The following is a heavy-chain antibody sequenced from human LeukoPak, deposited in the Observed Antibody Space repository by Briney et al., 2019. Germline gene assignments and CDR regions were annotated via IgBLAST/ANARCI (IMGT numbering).Heavy chain of an antibody. CDR2: ISAYNGNT. Sequence: ASVNVSCKASGYTFTSYGISWVRQAPGQGLEWMGWISAYNGNTNYAQKLQGRVTMTTDTSTSTAYMELRSLRSDDTAVYYCAREVYGCSGGSCYEGENWFDPWGQGTLVTVSS. J-gene: IGHJ5*02. CDR3: AREVYGCSGGSCYEGENWFDP. V-gene: IGHV1-18*01. D-gene: IGHD2-15*01. CDR1: GYTFTSYG.